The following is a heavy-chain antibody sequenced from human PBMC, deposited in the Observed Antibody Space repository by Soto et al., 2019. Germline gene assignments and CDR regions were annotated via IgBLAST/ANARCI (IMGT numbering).Heavy chain of an antibody. Sequence: GESLKISCKGSGYSFTSYWIGWVRQMPGKGLEWMGIIYPGDSDTRYSPSFQGQVTISADKSISTAYLQWSSLKASDTAMYYCARRNEVYYYGSGSKGEYYYYYMDVWGKGTTVTVSS. J-gene: IGHJ6*03. CDR1: GYSFTSYW. D-gene: IGHD3-10*01. V-gene: IGHV5-51*01. CDR2: IYPGDSDT. CDR3: ARRNEVYYYGSGSKGEYYYYYMDV.